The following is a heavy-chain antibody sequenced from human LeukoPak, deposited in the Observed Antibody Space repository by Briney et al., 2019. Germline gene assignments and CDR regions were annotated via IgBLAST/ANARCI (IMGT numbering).Heavy chain of an antibody. CDR3: TRSKGVWDYFDY. CDR2: IRSKAHGGTT. Sequence: GGSLSLSCTVSGFTFGHYDMSWVRQAPGKGLEWVGLIRSKAHGGTTEYPASVKGRFTISRDDSKSIAYLQMNSLKTEDTAVYYCTRSKGVWDYFDYWGQETLVTVSS. D-gene: IGHD3-16*01. CDR1: GFTFGHYD. V-gene: IGHV3-49*04. J-gene: IGHJ4*02.